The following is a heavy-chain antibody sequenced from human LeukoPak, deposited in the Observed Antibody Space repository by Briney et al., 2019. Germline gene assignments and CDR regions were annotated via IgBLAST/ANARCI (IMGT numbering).Heavy chain of an antibody. J-gene: IGHJ6*03. Sequence: SETLSLTCAVYGGSFSGYYWSWIRQPPGKGLEWIGEINHSGSTNYNPSLKSRVTISVDTSKNQFSLKLSSVTAADTAVYYCARGGVEMATIPLQKDMDVWGKGTTVTVSS. CDR2: INHSGST. V-gene: IGHV4-34*01. D-gene: IGHD5-24*01. CDR1: GGSFSGYY. CDR3: ARGGVEMATIPLQKDMDV.